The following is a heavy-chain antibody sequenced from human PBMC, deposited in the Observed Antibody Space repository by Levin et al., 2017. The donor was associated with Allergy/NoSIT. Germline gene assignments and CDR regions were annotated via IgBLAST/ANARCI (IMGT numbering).Heavy chain of an antibody. D-gene: IGHD6-13*01. CDR2: IYYSGST. V-gene: IGHV4-59*01. J-gene: IGHJ4*02. CDR3: ARWTGIAAAGD. CDR1: GGSISSYY. Sequence: SQTLSLTCTVSGGSISSYYWSWIRQPPGKGLEWIGYIYYSGSTNYNPSLKSRVTISVDTSKNQFSLKLSSVTAADTAVYYCARWTGIAAAGDWGQGTLVTVSS.